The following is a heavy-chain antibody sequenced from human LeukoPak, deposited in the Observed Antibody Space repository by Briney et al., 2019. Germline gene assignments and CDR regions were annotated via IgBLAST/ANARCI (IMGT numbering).Heavy chain of an antibody. D-gene: IGHD2-2*01. CDR2: IIPIFGTA. V-gene: IGHV1-69*05. CDR3: ARTIVVVPAVDAFDI. Sequence: GASVKVSCKAYGGTFSGYAMSWVRQAPGQGLEWMGGIIPIFGTANYAQKFQGRVTITTDESTSTAYMELSSLRSEDTAVYYCARTIVVVPAVDAFDIWGQGTMVTVSS. CDR1: GGTFSGYA. J-gene: IGHJ3*02.